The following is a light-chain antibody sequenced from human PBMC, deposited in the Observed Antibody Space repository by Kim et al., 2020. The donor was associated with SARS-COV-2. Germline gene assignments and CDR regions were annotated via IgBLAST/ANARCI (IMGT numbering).Light chain of an antibody. Sequence: EIVLTQSPGTLSLSPGDSATLPCRASQTVRRSLLAWYQQIPGLAPRLLIFAASTRATGIPDRFSGSGSGTDFTLTISRLQPEDFAMYYCQQYGSSPYTFGQGTKLEIK. J-gene: IGKJ2*01. V-gene: IGKV3-20*01. CDR1: QTVRRSL. CDR3: QQYGSSPYT. CDR2: AAS.